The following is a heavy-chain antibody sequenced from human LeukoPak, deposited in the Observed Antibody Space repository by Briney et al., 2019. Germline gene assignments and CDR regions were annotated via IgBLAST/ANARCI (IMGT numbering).Heavy chain of an antibody. CDR3: ARDLYHGSDE. V-gene: IGHV3-74*03. CDR2: IYTDGSVA. CDR1: GSTFSSYW. J-gene: IGHJ4*02. Sequence: GGSLRLSCAGSGSTFSSYWMHWVRQAPGKGLVWVSTIYTDGSVAQYADSVKGRFTISRDNAKNTLYLQMNTLRVEDAAVYYCARDLYHGSDEWGQGTLVTVSS. D-gene: IGHD3-10*01.